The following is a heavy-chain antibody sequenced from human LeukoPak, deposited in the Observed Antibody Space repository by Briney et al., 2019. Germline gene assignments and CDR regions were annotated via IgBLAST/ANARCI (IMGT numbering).Heavy chain of an antibody. Sequence: GGSLRLSCAAFGFTSSNFAMNWVRQAPGKGLECVSSISGSTGRTYYADSVKGRFTISRDDSKNTVYLEMNNLRAEDTALYFRAKANCGSECFYIMDVWGQGTMVTVSS. CDR1: GFTSSNFA. V-gene: IGHV3-23*01. CDR2: ISGSTGRT. J-gene: IGHJ6*02. CDR3: AKANCGSECFYIMDV. D-gene: IGHD3-16*01.